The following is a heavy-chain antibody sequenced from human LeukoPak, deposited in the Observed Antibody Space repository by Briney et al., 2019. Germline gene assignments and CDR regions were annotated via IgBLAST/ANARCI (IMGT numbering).Heavy chain of an antibody. CDR1: GFTFSSYG. J-gene: IGHJ4*02. V-gene: IGHV3-7*03. CDR2: IKQDGSEK. CDR3: ARAMDY. Sequence: GGSLRLSCAASGFTFSSYGMHWVRQAPGKGLEWVANIKQDGSEKYYVDSVKGRFTISRDNAKNSWYLQMNSLRAEDTAVYYCARAMDYWGQGTLVTVSS.